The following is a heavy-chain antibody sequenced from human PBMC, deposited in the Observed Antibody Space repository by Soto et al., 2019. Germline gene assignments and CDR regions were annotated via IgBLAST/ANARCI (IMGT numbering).Heavy chain of an antibody. CDR2: TYYRSKWYN. Sequence: SQTLSLTCVISVDTVSSTSAAWTWIRQSPSRGLEWVGRTYYRSKWYNDYAVSVKGRIIINSDTSKNQFSLQLNSVTPDDTAVYYCARDSSGYGPFDYWGQGTLVT. J-gene: IGHJ4*02. V-gene: IGHV6-1*01. CDR1: VDTVSSTSAA. CDR3: ARDSSGYGPFDY. D-gene: IGHD5-12*01.